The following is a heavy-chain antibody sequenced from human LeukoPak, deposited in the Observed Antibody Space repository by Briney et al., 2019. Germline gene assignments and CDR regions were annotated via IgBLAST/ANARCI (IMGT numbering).Heavy chain of an antibody. CDR3: ARDRPDNFWSGYKNDAFDI. CDR1: GGSISSSSYY. CDR2: IYHSGST. J-gene: IGHJ3*02. Sequence: PSETLSLTCTVSGGSISSSSYYWGWIRQPPGKGLEWIGSIYHSGSTYYNPSLKSRVTISVDTSKNQFSLKLSSVTAADTAVYYCARDRPDNFWSGYKNDAFDIWGQGTMVTVSS. D-gene: IGHD3-3*01. V-gene: IGHV4-39*07.